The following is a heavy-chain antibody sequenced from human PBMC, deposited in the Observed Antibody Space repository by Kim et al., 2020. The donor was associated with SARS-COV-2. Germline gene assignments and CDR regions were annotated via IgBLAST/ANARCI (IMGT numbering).Heavy chain of an antibody. V-gene: IGHV1-2*02. CDR2: GK. Sequence: GKNYAQKFQGRVTMTRDTSISTAYMELSRLRSDDTAVYYCARELGYSSDYWGQGTLVTVSS. CDR3: ARELGYSSDY. J-gene: IGHJ4*02. D-gene: IGHD6-13*01.